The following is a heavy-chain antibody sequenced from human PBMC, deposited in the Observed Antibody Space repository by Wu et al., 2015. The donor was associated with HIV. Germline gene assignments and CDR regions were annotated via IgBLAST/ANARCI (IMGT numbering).Heavy chain of an antibody. CDR3: AREVTGDRNAFHI. J-gene: IGHJ3*02. CDR1: GYNFRSYG. V-gene: IGHV1-18*01. Sequence: QVQLVQSGAEVKKTGASVKVSCKASGYNFRSYGITWVRQAPGQGLEWMGWISTYNDNTKSAQKFQGRVTMTTDTSTSTAYMELRSLRSDDTAVYYCAREVTGDRNAFHIWGQGTMVTVS. D-gene: IGHD7-27*01. CDR2: ISTYNDNT.